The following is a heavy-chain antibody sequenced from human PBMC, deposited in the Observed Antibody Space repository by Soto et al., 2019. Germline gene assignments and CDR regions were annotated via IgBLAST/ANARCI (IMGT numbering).Heavy chain of an antibody. CDR2: ISSSGTAI. D-gene: IGHD6-25*01. J-gene: IGHJ4*02. CDR3: ARLAAVGVYDFDC. CDR1: GFTFSDYY. Sequence: QVQLVESGGGLVKPGGSLRLSCAASGFTFSDYYMSWIRQAPGKGLEWVSYISSSGTAIYYADSVKGRFTISRDNAKNTLYLQLSRLRAEDTAVYYCARLAAVGVYDFDCGGQGALVTVSS. V-gene: IGHV3-11*01.